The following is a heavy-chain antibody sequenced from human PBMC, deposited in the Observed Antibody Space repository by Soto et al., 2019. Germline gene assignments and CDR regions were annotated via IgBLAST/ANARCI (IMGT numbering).Heavy chain of an antibody. J-gene: IGHJ5*02. CDR1: GGSISSYY. D-gene: IGHD3-10*01. CDR3: ARHFEYYYGSGSSNNWFDP. V-gene: IGHV4-59*08. Sequence: SETLSLTCTVSGGSISSYYWSWIRQPPGKGLEWIGYIYYSGSTNYNPSLKSRVTISVDTSKNQFSLKLSSVTAADTAVYYCARHFEYYYGSGSSNNWFDPWGQGTLVTVSS. CDR2: IYYSGST.